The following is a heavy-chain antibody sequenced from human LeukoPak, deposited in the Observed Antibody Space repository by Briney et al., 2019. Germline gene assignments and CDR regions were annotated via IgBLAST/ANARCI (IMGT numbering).Heavy chain of an antibody. Sequence: PGGSLRLSCAASGFTFSSYAMSWVRQAPGKGLEWVSRISGSGGSTYYADSVKGRFTISRDNAKNSLYLQMNSLRAEDTAVYYCAELGITMIGGVWGKGTTVTISS. D-gene: IGHD3-10*02. CDR3: AELGITMIGGV. CDR2: ISGSGGST. J-gene: IGHJ6*04. CDR1: GFTFSSYA. V-gene: IGHV3-23*01.